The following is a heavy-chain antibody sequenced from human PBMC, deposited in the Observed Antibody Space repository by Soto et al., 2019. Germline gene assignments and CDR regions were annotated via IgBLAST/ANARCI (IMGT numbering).Heavy chain of an antibody. D-gene: IGHD6-13*01. V-gene: IGHV4-59*01. J-gene: IGHJ4*02. Sequence: PSETLSLTCAVAGGSISSYYWSRVRQSPGKGLEWIGYIYYSGRTNYNPSLKSRVTMSVDTSKSQFSLKLSSVTAADTAVYYCARGGLVSAGTLDYWGQGTQVTVSS. CDR3: ARGGLVSAGTLDY. CDR2: IYYSGRT. CDR1: GGSISSYY.